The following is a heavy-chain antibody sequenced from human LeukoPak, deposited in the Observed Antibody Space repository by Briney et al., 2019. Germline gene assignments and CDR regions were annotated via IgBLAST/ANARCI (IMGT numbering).Heavy chain of an antibody. CDR1: GASLSDYF. CDR3: ARGAQRTRISGYYSFDY. CDR2: IYGGTA. V-gene: IGHV4-4*07. Sequence: SETLSLTCTVSGASLSDYFWTWIRQPAGKGLEWIGRIYGGTAYYNPSLKSRPTISLDTSTSNHQFSLRLTSVTAADTAVYYCARGAQRTRISGYYSFDYWGQGTLVTVSS. J-gene: IGHJ4*02. D-gene: IGHD5-12*01.